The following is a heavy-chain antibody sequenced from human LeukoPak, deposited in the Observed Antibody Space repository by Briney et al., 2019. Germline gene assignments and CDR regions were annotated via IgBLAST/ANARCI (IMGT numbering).Heavy chain of an antibody. CDR1: GFTFSSYS. CDR3: ARDEGDSYGHPFDY. D-gene: IGHD5-18*01. CDR2: ISYDGSNK. Sequence: GRSLRLSCAASGFTFSSYSMHWVRQAPGKGLEWVALISYDGSNKYYADSVKGRFTISRDNSKNTLYLQMNNLRTEATAVYSCARDEGDSYGHPFDYWGQGTLVTVSS. J-gene: IGHJ4*02. V-gene: IGHV3-30-3*01.